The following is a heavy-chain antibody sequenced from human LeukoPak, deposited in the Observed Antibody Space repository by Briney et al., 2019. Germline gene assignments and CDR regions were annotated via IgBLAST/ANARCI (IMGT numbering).Heavy chain of an antibody. Sequence: PSETLSLTCTVSGGSIRSSYYYWGWIRQPPGKGLEWIGSIYHSGSTNYNPSLKSRVTISVDKSKNQFSLKLSSVTAADTAVYYCARVEQYSSGWQLDYWGQGTLVTVSS. CDR3: ARVEQYSSGWQLDY. CDR1: GGSIRSSYYY. D-gene: IGHD6-19*01. J-gene: IGHJ4*02. CDR2: IYHSGST. V-gene: IGHV4-39*07.